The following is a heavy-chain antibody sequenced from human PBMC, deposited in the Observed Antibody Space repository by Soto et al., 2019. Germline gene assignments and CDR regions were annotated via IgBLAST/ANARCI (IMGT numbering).Heavy chain of an antibody. Sequence: PGGSLRLSCAASGFTFSSYSMNWVRQAPGKGLEWVSSISSSSSYIYYADSVKGRITISRDNAKNSLYLQMNSLRAEDTAVYYCARELREEGSYGSDWFDPWGQGTLVTVSS. CDR2: ISSSSSYI. CDR1: GFTFSSYS. J-gene: IGHJ5*02. CDR3: ARELREEGSYGSDWFDP. D-gene: IGHD5-18*01. V-gene: IGHV3-21*01.